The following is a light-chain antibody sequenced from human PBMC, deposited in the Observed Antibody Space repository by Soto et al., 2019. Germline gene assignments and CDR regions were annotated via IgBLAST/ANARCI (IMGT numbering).Light chain of an antibody. CDR3: QQYGSSPST. CDR2: EGS. V-gene: IGKV1-5*01. J-gene: IGKJ1*01. Sequence: DIQMTQSPSTLSASVGDRVTITCRASQNIKNWLAWYQQRPGQAPKLLISEGSSLESGVPSTFSGTASGTEFTLTISSLQPDDFATYYCQQYGSSPSTFGQGTKVDIK. CDR1: QNIKNW.